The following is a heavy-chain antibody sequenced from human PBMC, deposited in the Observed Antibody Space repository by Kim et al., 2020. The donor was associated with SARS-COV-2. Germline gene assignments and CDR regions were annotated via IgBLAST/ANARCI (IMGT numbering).Heavy chain of an antibody. D-gene: IGHD2-15*01. J-gene: IGHJ4*02. CDR3: TRGGHGHCSGDCCYAGEY. CDR2: INTDGTTI. V-gene: IGHV3-74*01. Sequence: GGSLRHSCAASGFTFSNYWMHWVRQAPGKGLEWVSRINTDGTTIDYADSVRGRFTISRDNAKSTLYLQMNGLRAEDAAVYYCTRGGHGHCSGDCCYAGEYWGQGTLVTVSS. CDR1: GFTFSNYW.